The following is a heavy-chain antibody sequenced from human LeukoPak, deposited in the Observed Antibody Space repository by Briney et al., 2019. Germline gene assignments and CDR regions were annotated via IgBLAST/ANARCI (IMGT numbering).Heavy chain of an antibody. D-gene: IGHD3-10*01. CDR3: ARDQYGSGDGYYMDV. CDR2: ISSSGSTI. Sequence: GGSLRLSCAASGLTFSSYDMNWVRQAPGKGLEWVSYISSSGSTIYYADSVKGRFTISRDNAKSSLYLQMNSLRAEDTAVYYCARDQYGSGDGYYMDVWGKGTTVTISS. J-gene: IGHJ6*03. CDR1: GLTFSSYD. V-gene: IGHV3-48*03.